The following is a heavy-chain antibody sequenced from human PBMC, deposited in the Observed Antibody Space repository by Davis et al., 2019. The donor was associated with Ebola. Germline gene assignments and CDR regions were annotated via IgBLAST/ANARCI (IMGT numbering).Heavy chain of an antibody. CDR2: IYYSGST. CDR1: GGSISSSSYY. V-gene: IGHV4-39*01. D-gene: IGHD6-6*01. Sequence: MPSETLSLTCTVSGGSISSSSYYWGWIRQPPGKGLEWIGNIYYSGSTYYNPSLKSRVTISVDTSKNQFSLKLSSVTAADTAVYYCASTSIAVRNYYYYAMDVWGQGTTVTVSS. J-gene: IGHJ6*02. CDR3: ASTSIAVRNYYYYAMDV.